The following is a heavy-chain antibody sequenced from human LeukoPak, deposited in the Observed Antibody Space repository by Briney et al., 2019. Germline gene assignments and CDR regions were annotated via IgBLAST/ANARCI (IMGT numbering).Heavy chain of an antibody. CDR2: IYYSGST. CDR3: ARGGLLYDTSGYCFDY. V-gene: IGHV4-59*01. D-gene: IGHD3-22*01. Sequence: PSETLSLTCTVSGGSITGYYWSWIRQPPGKGLEWIGFIYYSGSTNYNPSLKSRVTISVDTCKNQFSLKLSSVTAADTAVYYCARGGLLYDTSGYCFDYWGQGTLVTVSS. J-gene: IGHJ4*02. CDR1: GGSITGYY.